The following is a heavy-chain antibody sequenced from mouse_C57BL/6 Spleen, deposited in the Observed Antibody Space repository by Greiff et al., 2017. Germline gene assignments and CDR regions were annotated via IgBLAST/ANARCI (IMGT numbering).Heavy chain of an antibody. CDR3: ARSPGYYPGYYAMDY. D-gene: IGHD2-3*01. J-gene: IGHJ4*01. CDR1: GYSFTGYY. CDR2: INPSTGGT. V-gene: IGHV1-42*01. Sequence: EVQGVESGPELVKPGASAKISCKASGYSFTGYYMNWVKQSPEKSLEWIGEINPSTGGTTYNQKFKAKATLTVDKSSSTAYMQLKSLTSEDSAVYYCARSPGYYPGYYAMDYWGQGTSVTVSS.